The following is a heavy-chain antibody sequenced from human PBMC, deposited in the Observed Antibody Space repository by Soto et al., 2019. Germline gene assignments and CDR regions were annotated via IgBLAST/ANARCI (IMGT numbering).Heavy chain of an antibody. V-gene: IGHV4-59*01. Sequence: SETLSLTCTVSGTSISGYYWSWVRQPPGKGLEWIGYISHTGTTDYRASLKGRVNLSLDTSANSFSLKLGSVTPADTALYYCARGRKVEQWVSSGRGGGMDVWGQGTTVTVSS. CDR3: ARGRKVEQWVSSGRGGGMDV. J-gene: IGHJ6*02. CDR2: ISHTGTT. CDR1: GTSISGYY. D-gene: IGHD6-19*01.